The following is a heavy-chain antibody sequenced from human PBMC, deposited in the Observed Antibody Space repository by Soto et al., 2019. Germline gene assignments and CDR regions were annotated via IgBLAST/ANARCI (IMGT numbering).Heavy chain of an antibody. V-gene: IGHV1-3*01. CDR1: GFTFTSSA. CDR3: ARDVTIFGVVVNWFDP. D-gene: IGHD3-3*01. Sequence: ASVKVSCKASGFTFTSSAVQWVRQAPGQRLEWMEWINAGNGNTKYSQKFQGRVTITRDTSASTAYMELSSLRSEDTAVYYCARDVTIFGVVVNWFDPWGQGTLVTVSS. J-gene: IGHJ5*02. CDR2: INAGNGNT.